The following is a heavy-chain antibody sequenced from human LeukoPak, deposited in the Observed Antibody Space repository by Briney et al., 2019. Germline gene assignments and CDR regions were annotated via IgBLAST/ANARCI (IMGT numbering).Heavy chain of an antibody. Sequence: GGSLRLSCAASGFTFYDYTIHWVRQAPGKGLEWVSLISWDGGTTYYADSVKGRFTISRDNAKNSLYLQMNSLRAEDTAVYYCVGHSDYWGQGTLVTVSS. V-gene: IGHV3-43*01. J-gene: IGHJ4*02. CDR2: ISWDGGTT. D-gene: IGHD3-16*01. CDR3: VGHSDY. CDR1: GFTFYDYT.